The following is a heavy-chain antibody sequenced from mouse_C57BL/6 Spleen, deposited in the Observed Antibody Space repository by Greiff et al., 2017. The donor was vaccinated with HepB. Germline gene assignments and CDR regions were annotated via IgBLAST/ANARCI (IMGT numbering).Heavy chain of an antibody. CDR3: TRSEIYYGNYEAMDY. J-gene: IGHJ4*01. Sequence: QVQLQQSGAELVRPGASVTLSCKASGYTFTDYEMHWVKQTPVHGLEWIGAIDPETGGTAYNQKFKGKAILTADKSSSTAYMALRSLTSEDSAVYYCTRSEIYYGNYEAMDYWGQGTSVTVSS. CDR2: IDPETGGT. V-gene: IGHV1-15*01. CDR1: GYTFTDYE. D-gene: IGHD2-1*01.